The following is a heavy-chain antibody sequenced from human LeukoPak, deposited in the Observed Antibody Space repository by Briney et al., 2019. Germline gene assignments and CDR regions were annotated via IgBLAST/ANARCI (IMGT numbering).Heavy chain of an antibody. V-gene: IGHV3-33*01. CDR1: GFTFSSYG. D-gene: IGHD4-17*01. J-gene: IGHJ4*02. Sequence: GRSLRLSCAASGFTFSSYGMHWVRQAPGKGLEWVAVIWYDGSNKYYADSVKGRFTISRDNSKNTLYLQMNSLRAEDTAVYYCARGPTTALYYFDYWGQGTLVTVSS. CDR2: IWYDGSNK. CDR3: ARGPTTALYYFDY.